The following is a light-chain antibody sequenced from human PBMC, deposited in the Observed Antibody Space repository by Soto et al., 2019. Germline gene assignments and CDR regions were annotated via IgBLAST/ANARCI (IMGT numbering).Light chain of an antibody. Sequence: QTVVTQEPSFSVSLGRTVTLTCGLTSGSVSTNYYPTWCQQTPGQAPRTLIYNTNTRSSGVPDRFSGSILANKAALTITGAQADDESDYYCVLYMGSGIWVFGGGTKLTVL. CDR1: SGSVSTNYY. V-gene: IGLV8-61*01. CDR3: VLYMGSGIWV. J-gene: IGLJ3*02. CDR2: NTN.